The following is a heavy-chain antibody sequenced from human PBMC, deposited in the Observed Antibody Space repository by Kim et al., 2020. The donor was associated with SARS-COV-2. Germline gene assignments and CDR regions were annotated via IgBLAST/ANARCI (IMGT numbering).Heavy chain of an antibody. CDR2: IRDKAHSYTT. J-gene: IGHJ4*02. V-gene: IGHV3-72*01. D-gene: IGHD2-15*01. CDR3: ARGFCGGGSCYVGDY. Sequence: GGSLRLSCAASGFTFSDHYMDWVRQAPGRGLELVGRIRDKAHSYTTEYVASVKGRFSMSRDESSNSVYLQMTGLKIEDTAVYYCARGFCGGGSCYVGDYWGQGSLVTVSS. CDR1: GFTFSDHY.